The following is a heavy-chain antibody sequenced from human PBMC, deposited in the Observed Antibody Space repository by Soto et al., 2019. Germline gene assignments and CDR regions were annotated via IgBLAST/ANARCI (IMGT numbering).Heavy chain of an antibody. V-gene: IGHV1-69*02. J-gene: IGHJ4*02. Sequence: ASVKVSCKASGGTFSSYTISWVRQAPGQGLEWMGRIIPILGIANYAQKFQGRVTITADKSTSTAYMELSSLRSEDTAVYYCARQHCSGGSCYSYYLDYWGQATLVTVSS. D-gene: IGHD2-15*01. CDR2: IIPILGIA. CDR3: ARQHCSGGSCYSYYLDY. CDR1: GGTFSSYT.